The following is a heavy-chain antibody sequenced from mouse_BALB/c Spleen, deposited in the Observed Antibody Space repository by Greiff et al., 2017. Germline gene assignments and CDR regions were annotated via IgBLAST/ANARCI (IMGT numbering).Heavy chain of an antibody. Sequence: EVKLVESGAGLVQPGGSRKLSCAASGFTFSSFGMHWVRQSPEKGLECVAYISSGSSTIYYADTVKGRFTISRDNTKNTLFLQMASLRSEDTALYYCARMGSWYFDVWGAGTTVTVSS. J-gene: IGHJ1*01. D-gene: IGHD2-3*01. CDR3: ARMGSWYFDV. CDR2: ISSGSSTI. CDR1: GFTFSSFG. V-gene: IGHV5-17*02.